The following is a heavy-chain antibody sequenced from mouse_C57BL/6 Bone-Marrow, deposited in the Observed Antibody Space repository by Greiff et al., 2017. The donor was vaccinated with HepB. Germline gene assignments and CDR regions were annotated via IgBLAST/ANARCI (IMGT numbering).Heavy chain of an antibody. CDR1: GYAFSSYW. CDR3: ARGDYYGSSPSAY. V-gene: IGHV1-80*01. CDR2: IYPGDGDT. J-gene: IGHJ3*01. Sequence: QVQLQQSGAELVKPGASVKISCKASGYAFSSYWMNWVKQRPGKGLEWIGQIYPGDGDTNYNGKFKGKATLTADKSSSTAYMQLSSLTSEDSAVYFCARGDYYGSSPSAYWGQGTLVTVSA. D-gene: IGHD1-1*01.